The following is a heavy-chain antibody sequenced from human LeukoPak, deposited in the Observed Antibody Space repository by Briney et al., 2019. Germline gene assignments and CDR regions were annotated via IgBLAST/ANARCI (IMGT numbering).Heavy chain of an antibody. D-gene: IGHD2-2*01. V-gene: IGHV1-2*02. J-gene: IGHJ3*02. Sequence: ASXKVSCKASGYTFTGYYMHWVRQAPGQGLEWMGWINPNSGGTNYAQKFQGRVTMTRDTSISTAYMELSRLRSDDTAVYYCARVVVPAAPSCDAFDIWGQGTMVTVSS. CDR3: ARVVVPAAPSCDAFDI. CDR2: INPNSGGT. CDR1: GYTFTGYY.